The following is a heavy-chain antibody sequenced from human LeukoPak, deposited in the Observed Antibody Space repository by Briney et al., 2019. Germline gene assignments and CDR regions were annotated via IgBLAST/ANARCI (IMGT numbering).Heavy chain of an antibody. CDR3: ASELAAAAGAIDY. Sequence: GGSLRLSCAASGFTFSSYEMNWVRQAPGKGLEWVSYISSSGSTIYYADSVKGRFTISRDNAKNSLYLQMNSLRAEYTAVYYCASELAAAAGAIDYWGQGTLVTVSS. J-gene: IGHJ4*02. CDR2: ISSSGSTI. CDR1: GFTFSSYE. V-gene: IGHV3-48*03. D-gene: IGHD6-13*01.